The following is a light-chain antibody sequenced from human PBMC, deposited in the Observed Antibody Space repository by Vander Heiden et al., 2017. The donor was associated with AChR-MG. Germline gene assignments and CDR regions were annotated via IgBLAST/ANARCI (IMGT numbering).Light chain of an antibody. CDR2: DVT. CDR1: SSDGGGYNY. Sequence: QSALTQPASVSGSPGQSVTICCTGTSSDGGGYNYVSCYQQHPGKAPKLMIYDVTNRPSGVSNRFSGSKSGNTASLTISGLQAEDEADYYCSSYTSSSTRVFGGGTKLTVL. V-gene: IGLV2-14*03. J-gene: IGLJ3*02. CDR3: SSYTSSSTRV.